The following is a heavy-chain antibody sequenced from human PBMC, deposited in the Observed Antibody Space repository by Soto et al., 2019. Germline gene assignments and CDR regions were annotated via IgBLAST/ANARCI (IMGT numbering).Heavy chain of an antibody. J-gene: IGHJ3*02. Sequence: GGSLRLSCAASGFTCSSYSMNWVRQDTGKGLEWVSSISSSSSYIYYADSVKGRFTISRDNAKNSLYLRMNSLRAEDTAVYYCARGRNYDFWSGYPNDAFDIWGQGTMVTVSS. CDR2: ISSSSSYI. V-gene: IGHV3-21*01. CDR1: GFTCSSYS. CDR3: ARGRNYDFWSGYPNDAFDI. D-gene: IGHD3-3*01.